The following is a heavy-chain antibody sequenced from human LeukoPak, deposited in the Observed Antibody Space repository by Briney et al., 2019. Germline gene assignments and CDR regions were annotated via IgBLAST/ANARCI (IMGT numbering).Heavy chain of an antibody. CDR1: GYTFTSYG. V-gene: IGHV1-18*01. CDR3: ARDLGRDGYNFGYYYGMDV. CDR2: ISAYNGNT. Sequence: ASVKVSCKASGYTFTSYGISWVRQAPGQGLEWMGWISAYNGNTNYAQKLQGRVTMTTDTSTSTAYMELRSLRSDDTAVYYCARDLGRDGYNFGYYYGMDVWGQGTTVTVSS. J-gene: IGHJ6*02. D-gene: IGHD5-24*01.